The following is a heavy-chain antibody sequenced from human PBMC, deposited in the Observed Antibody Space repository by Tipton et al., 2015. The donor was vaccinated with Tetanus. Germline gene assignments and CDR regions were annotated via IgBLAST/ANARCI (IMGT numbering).Heavy chain of an antibody. CDR1: GGSISTTDSY. CDR3: ARDRGVSRGVDY. Sequence: TLSLTCAVSGGSISTTDSYWGWIRQHPGKGLEWIGYIYYSGSTYYNPSLKSRVTISVDTSKNQFSLKLSSVTAADTAVYYCARDRGVSRGVDYWGQGTLVTVSS. CDR2: IYYSGST. V-gene: IGHV4-31*11. J-gene: IGHJ4*02. D-gene: IGHD3-10*01.